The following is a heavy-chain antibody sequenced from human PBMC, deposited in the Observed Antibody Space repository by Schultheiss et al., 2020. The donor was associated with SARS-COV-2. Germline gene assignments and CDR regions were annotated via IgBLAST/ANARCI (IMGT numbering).Heavy chain of an antibody. CDR1: GFTFSSYG. D-gene: IGHD2-21*01. CDR2: ISYDGSNK. V-gene: IGHV3-30*18. J-gene: IGHJ4*02. CDR3: AKGRPQALVSYFDY. Sequence: GGSLRLSCAASGFTFSSYGMHWVRQAPGKGLEWVAVISYDGSNKYYADSVKGRFTISRDNSKNTLYLQMNSLRAEDTAVYYCAKGRPQALVSYFDYWGQGTLVTVSS.